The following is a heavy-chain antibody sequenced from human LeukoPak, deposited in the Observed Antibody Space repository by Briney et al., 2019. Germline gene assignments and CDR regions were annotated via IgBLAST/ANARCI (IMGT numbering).Heavy chain of an antibody. CDR3: ARVGYSSDWYEGGH. D-gene: IGHD6-19*01. Sequence: PGGSLRLSCAASGFTFSSYWMHRVRQAPGKGLVWVSRVNSDESITTYADSVKGRFTISRDNAKNTLYLQMNSLRAEDTAVYYCARVGYSSDWYEGGHWGQGTLVTVSS. J-gene: IGHJ4*02. V-gene: IGHV3-74*01. CDR1: GFTFSSYW. CDR2: VNSDESIT.